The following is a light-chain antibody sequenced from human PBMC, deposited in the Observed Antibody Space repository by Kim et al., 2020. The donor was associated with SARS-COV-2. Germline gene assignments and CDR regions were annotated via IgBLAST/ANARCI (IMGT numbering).Light chain of an antibody. CDR2: DVS. Sequence: QSALTQPRSVSGSPGQSVTISCTGTSSDVGGYNYVSWYQQHPGKAPKLMIYDVSKRPSGVPDRFSGSKSGNTASLTISGLQAEDEADYYCCSYAGSYTFYGVFGGGTKLTVL. CDR1: SSDVGGYNY. J-gene: IGLJ2*01. CDR3: CSYAGSYTFYGV. V-gene: IGLV2-11*01.